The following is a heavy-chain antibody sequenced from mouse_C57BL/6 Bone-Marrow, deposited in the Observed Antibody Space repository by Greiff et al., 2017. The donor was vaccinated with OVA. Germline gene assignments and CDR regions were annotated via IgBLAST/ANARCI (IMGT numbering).Heavy chain of an antibody. J-gene: IGHJ3*01. CDR1: GYTFTSYW. CDR3: ARGKLLRTLFAY. D-gene: IGHD1-1*01. CDR2: INPSSGYT. Sequence: QVQLKESGAELAKPGASVKLSCKASGYTFTSYWMHWVQQRPGQGLEWIGYINPSSGYTKYNQKFKDKATLTADKSSGTAYMQLSSLTYEDSAVYYCARGKLLRTLFAYWGQGTLVTVSA. V-gene: IGHV1-7*01.